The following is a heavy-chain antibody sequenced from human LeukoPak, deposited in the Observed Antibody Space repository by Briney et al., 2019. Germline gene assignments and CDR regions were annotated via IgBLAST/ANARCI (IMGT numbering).Heavy chain of an antibody. J-gene: IGHJ3*01. CDR2: ISWNSGSI. CDR3: ARDLSYAFGA. CDR1: GFIFNNYA. Sequence: GGSLRLSCAGSGFIFNNYAMHWVRQPPGKGLEWVSGISWNSGSIDYADSVKGRSTISRDNSKNTLYLQMNSLRAEDSALYYCARDLSYAFGAWGQGTMVTVSS. V-gene: IGHV3-9*01.